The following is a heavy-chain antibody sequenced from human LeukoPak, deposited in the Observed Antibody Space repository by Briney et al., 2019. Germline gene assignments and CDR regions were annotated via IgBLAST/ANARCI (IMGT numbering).Heavy chain of an antibody. J-gene: IGHJ4*02. Sequence: ASVKVSCKASGYTFTSYYMHWVRQAPGQGLEWMGIINPSGGSTSYAQKFQGRVTMTRNTSISTAYMELSSLRSEDTAVYYCARAGGYCGSTNCPYYFDYWGQETLVTVSS. CDR1: GYTFTSYY. CDR3: ARAGGYCGSTNCPYYFDY. D-gene: IGHD2-2*01. V-gene: IGHV1-46*01. CDR2: INPSGGST.